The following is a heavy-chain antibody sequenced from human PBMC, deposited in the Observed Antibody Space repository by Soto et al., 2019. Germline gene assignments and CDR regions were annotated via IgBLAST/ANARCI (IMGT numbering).Heavy chain of an antibody. V-gene: IGHV3-23*01. J-gene: IGHJ4*02. CDR2: ISGSDGST. CDR3: AKDRERDAWYEDY. Sequence: EVQLLESGGGLVQPGGSLRLSCVASGFSFSSYAMSWVRQAPGKGLEWVSVISGSDGSTYYADSVKDRFTISRDNSKNTLYLQMNSLRAEDTAVYYCAKDRERDAWYEDYWGQGTLVTVSS. D-gene: IGHD6-13*01. CDR1: GFSFSSYA.